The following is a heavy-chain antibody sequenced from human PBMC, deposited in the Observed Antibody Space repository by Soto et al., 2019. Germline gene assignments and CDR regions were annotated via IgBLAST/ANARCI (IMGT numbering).Heavy chain of an antibody. CDR3: ARAKSLGRPFEFDP. Sequence: SETLSLTCTVSGGSISSGGYYWSWIRQHPGKGLEWIGYIYYSGSTYYNPSLKSRVTISVDTSKNQFSLKLSSVTAADTAVYYCARAKSLGRPFEFDPWGQGTLVTVSS. D-gene: IGHD1-26*01. CDR1: GGSISSGGYY. CDR2: IYYSGST. V-gene: IGHV4-31*03. J-gene: IGHJ5*02.